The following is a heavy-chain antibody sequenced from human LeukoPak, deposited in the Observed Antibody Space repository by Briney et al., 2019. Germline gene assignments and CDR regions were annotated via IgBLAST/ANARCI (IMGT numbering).Heavy chain of an antibody. CDR1: GFSLSSSGMG. D-gene: IGHD2-21*01. CDR3: AHAYCGRSSCHPYFYYNMDV. CDR2: IYWDDDK. Sequence: SGPTLVKPTQTLTLTCSFSGFSLSSSGMGVGWIRQPPGTALEWLALIYWDDDKRYSPSLKSRLTIAQDTSKNEVVLTMTNVDPVDTATYYCAHAYCGRSSCHPYFYYNMDVWGKGTTVTVSS. V-gene: IGHV2-5*02. J-gene: IGHJ6*03.